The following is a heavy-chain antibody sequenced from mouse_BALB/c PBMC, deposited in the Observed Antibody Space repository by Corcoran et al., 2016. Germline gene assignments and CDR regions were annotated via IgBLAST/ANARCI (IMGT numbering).Heavy chain of an antibody. CDR2: IDPANGNT. V-gene: IGHV14-3*02. D-gene: IGHD3-1*01. J-gene: IGHJ1*01. Sequence: EVQLQQSGAELVKPGASVKLSCTASGFNIKDTYMHWVKQRPEQGLEWIGRIDPANGNTKYDPKFQGKATITADTSSNTAYLQLSSLTSEDTAVYYCASRAGSHWYFDVWGAGTTVTVSS. CDR3: ASRAGSHWYFDV. CDR1: GFNIKDTY.